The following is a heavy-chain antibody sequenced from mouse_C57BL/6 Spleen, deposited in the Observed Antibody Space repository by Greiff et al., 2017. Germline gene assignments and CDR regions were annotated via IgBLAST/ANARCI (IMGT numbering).Heavy chain of an antibody. J-gene: IGHJ4*01. CDR2: IYPGDGDT. Sequence: QVQLQQSGPELVRPGASVKISCKASGYAFSSSWMHWVKQRPGKGLEWIGRIYPGDGDTNYTGKFKGKATLPADKSSSTAYMQLSSLTSEDSAVYFCATHYGSSYDAMDYWGQGTSVTVSS. CDR1: GYAFSSSW. D-gene: IGHD1-1*01. V-gene: IGHV1-82*01. CDR3: ATHYGSSYDAMDY.